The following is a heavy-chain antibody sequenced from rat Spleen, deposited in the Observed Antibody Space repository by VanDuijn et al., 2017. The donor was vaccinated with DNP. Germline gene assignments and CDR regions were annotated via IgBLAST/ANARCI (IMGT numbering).Heavy chain of an antibody. CDR3: ARDPIGSSGLRS. CDR1: GFSLTTNS. Sequence: QVRLRESGPGLLQPSQTLSLTCTVSGFSLTTNSVHWVRQPPGKGLEWVGVIWSGGGTDYNSALKSRLSISRETSKSQVFLKMNSLQTEDTATYYCARDPIGSSGLRSWGQGVMVTVSS. V-gene: IGHV2-1*01. J-gene: IGHJ2*01. CDR2: IWSGGGT. D-gene: IGHD1-11*01.